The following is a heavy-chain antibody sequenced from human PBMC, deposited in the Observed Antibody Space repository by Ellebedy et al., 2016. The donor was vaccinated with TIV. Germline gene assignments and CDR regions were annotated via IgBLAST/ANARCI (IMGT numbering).Heavy chain of an antibody. CDR2: ITGVSNP. CDR1: GFIFTSFD. J-gene: IGHJ4*02. V-gene: IGHV3-23*01. CDR3: AKSLSGYEASETD. D-gene: IGHD2-2*01. Sequence: GGSLRLXXATSGFIFTSFDLSWVRQVPGKRLEWVSIITGVSNPHYADSVKGRFTISRDNSKRMVYLQMDSLRAEDTGVYYCAKSLSGYEASETDWGRGTLVTVSS.